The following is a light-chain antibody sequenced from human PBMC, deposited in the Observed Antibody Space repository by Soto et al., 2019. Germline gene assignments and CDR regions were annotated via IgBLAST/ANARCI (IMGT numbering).Light chain of an antibody. CDR3: QQRSNWPPIN. CDR1: QSVSSY. Sequence: EIVLTQSPATLSLSPGERATLPRRASQSVSSYLAWYQQKPGQAPRLLIYDASNRATGIPARFSGSGSGTDFTLTISSLEPEDFAVYYCQQRSNWPPINFGQGTRLEIK. V-gene: IGKV3-11*01. CDR2: DAS. J-gene: IGKJ5*01.